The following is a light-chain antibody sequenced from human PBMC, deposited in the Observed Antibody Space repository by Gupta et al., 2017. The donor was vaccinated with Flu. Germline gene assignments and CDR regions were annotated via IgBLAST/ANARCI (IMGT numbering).Light chain of an antibody. CDR3: GTWDDSLSAMI. V-gene: IGLV1-51*01. J-gene: IGLJ2*01. CDR1: SSNIGFNS. Sequence: QPVLTQPPSVSAAPGPKVTISCSVSSSNIGFNSVSWYQQLPGTAPKLLIYDNDKRPSGIPDRISGSKSDTSATLDITGVQTGDGADYYCGTWDDSLSAMIFGGGTKLAVL. CDR2: DND.